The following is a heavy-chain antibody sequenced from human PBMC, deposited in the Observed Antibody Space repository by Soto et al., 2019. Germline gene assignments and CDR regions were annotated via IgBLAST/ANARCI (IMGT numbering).Heavy chain of an antibody. CDR1: GDSVSSNSAA. CDR2: TYYRSKWYN. Sequence: PSQTLSLTCAISGDSVSSNSAAWNWIRQSPSRGLEWLGRTYYRSKWYNDYAVSVKSRITINPDTSKNQFSLQLNSVTPEDTAVYYCARDTLGIAARPGYGMDVWGQGTTVTVYS. V-gene: IGHV6-1*01. CDR3: ARDTLGIAARPGYGMDV. J-gene: IGHJ6*02. D-gene: IGHD6-6*01.